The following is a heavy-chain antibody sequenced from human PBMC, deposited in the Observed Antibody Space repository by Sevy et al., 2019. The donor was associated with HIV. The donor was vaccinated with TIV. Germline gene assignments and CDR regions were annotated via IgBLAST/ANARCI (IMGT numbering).Heavy chain of an antibody. CDR2: IIPILGTT. Sequence: ASVKVSCKAFGGSFSFYGISWVRQAPGQGLEWMAGIIPILGTTKYAQKFQGRVTITADVSTSTVYMELTSLRSEDTAVYYCARGGPDDILTHYGMDVWGQGTTVTVSS. J-gene: IGHJ6*02. V-gene: IGHV1-69*13. D-gene: IGHD3-9*01. CDR1: GGSFSFYG. CDR3: ARGGPDDILTHYGMDV.